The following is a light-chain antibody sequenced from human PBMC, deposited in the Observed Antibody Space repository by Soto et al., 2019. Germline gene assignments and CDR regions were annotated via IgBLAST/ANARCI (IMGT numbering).Light chain of an antibody. CDR3: QTYDKLPPPLS. V-gene: IGKV1-33*01. CDR2: DGS. Sequence: DIQMTQSPSSLSASVGDRVTITCQASQDIYNELNWYQQKPGKAPKLLIYDGSNLETGVASMFSGSGYGTDFTSSITSPPPEDIATSYCQTYDKLPPPLSLGPGTKVDIK. J-gene: IGKJ3*01. CDR1: QDIYNE.